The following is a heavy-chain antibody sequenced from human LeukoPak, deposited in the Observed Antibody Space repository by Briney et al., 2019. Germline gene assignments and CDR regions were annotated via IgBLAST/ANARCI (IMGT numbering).Heavy chain of an antibody. J-gene: IGHJ4*02. CDR3: ARDGHGVPLDY. D-gene: IGHD4-17*01. CDR2: ISPDGSTT. CDR1: GFSISSYW. V-gene: IGHV3-74*01. Sequence: GGSLRLSCAASGFSISSYWMHWVRQVPGKGLVWVSRISPDGSTTGYADSVKGRFTISRDNSKNTLYLQMNSLRAEDTALYYCARDGHGVPLDYWGQGTLVTVSP.